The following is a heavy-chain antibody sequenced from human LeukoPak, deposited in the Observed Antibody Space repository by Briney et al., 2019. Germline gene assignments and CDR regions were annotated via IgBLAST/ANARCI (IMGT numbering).Heavy chain of an antibody. CDR2: NSSIRSTI. CDR3: ARSQYYYASCDY. CDR1: GFTFSSYS. Sequence: GGSLRLSCAASGFTFSSYSMSWVRQAPGEGLEWVSYNSSIRSTIYYAASLKGPFTISKDNAKNTLYLQKNSPRAEDTAAYYCARSQYYYASCDYWGQGTLVTVSS. J-gene: IGHJ4*02. D-gene: IGHD3-22*01. V-gene: IGHV3-48*01.